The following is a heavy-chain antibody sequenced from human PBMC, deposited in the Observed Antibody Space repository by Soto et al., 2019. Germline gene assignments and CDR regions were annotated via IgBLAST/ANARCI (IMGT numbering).Heavy chain of an antibody. Sequence: PGGSLRLSCAASGFTFSSYGMHWVRQAPGKGLEWVAVISYDGSNKYYADSVKGRFTISRDNSKNTLYLQMNSLRAEDTAVYYCAKEVEAAAGYWGQGTLVTVSS. V-gene: IGHV3-30*18. J-gene: IGHJ4*02. D-gene: IGHD6-13*01. CDR3: AKEVEAAAGY. CDR1: GFTFSSYG. CDR2: ISYDGSNK.